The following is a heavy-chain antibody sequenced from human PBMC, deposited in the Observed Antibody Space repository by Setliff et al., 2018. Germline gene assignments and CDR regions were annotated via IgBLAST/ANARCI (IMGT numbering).Heavy chain of an antibody. CDR1: GDSIRSSRYY. Sequence: PSETLSLTCTVSGDSIRSSRYYWGWIRQPPGKGLEWIGSIYSSGNTYYNPSLKRRVTISVDTTKNQFSLQLNSVTAADTAVYYCARDPSSVAARPGYWGQGTLVTVPS. V-gene: IGHV4-39*07. CDR3: ARDPSSVAARPGY. CDR2: IYSSGNT. J-gene: IGHJ4*02. D-gene: IGHD6-6*01.